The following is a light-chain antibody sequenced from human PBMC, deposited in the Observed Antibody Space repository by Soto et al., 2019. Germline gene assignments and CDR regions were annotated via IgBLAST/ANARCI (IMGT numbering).Light chain of an antibody. CDR3: QQDAGSAYT. Sequence: EIVLTQSPGTLSLSPGERATLSCRASQSVSSNYLVWYQQKPGQAPRPLIYGASTRATGIPDRFSGSGSGTDFTLTISRLEPEDFEVYYCQQDAGSAYTFGQGTKLEI. CDR2: GAS. V-gene: IGKV3-20*01. J-gene: IGKJ2*01. CDR1: QSVSSNY.